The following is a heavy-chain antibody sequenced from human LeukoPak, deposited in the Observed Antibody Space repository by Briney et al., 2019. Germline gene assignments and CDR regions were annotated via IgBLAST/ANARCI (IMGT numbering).Heavy chain of an antibody. J-gene: IGHJ5*01. CDR1: GFTFSKYW. CDR2: INTDGTVT. Sequence: PACALTLSCAASGFTFSKYWMLWVRQAPGKGLESVSRINTDGTVTTYADSVKGRFTVSRDNADNTMFLQMNSVRDEDTAVYYCATKQWLGSPPDSWG. D-gene: IGHD6-19*01. CDR3: ATKQWLGSPPDS. V-gene: IGHV3-74*01.